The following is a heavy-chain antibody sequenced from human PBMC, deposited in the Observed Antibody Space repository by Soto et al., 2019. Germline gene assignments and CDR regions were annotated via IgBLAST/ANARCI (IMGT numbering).Heavy chain of an antibody. V-gene: IGHV4-30-2*01. CDR2: IYHSGST. D-gene: IGHD2-21*01. CDR1: GGSISSGGYS. CDR3: ARKPYSHYYGMDV. J-gene: IGHJ6*02. Sequence: SETLSLTCAVSGGSISSGGYSWSWIRQPPGKGLEWIGYIYHSGSTYYNPSLKSRVTISVDRSKNQFSLKLSSVTAADTGVYFCARKPYSHYYGMDVWGQGTSVTVSS.